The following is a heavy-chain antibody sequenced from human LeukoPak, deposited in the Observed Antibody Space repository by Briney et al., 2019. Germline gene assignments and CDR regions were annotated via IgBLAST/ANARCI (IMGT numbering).Heavy chain of an antibody. V-gene: IGHV4-34*01. CDR2: INHSGST. CDR3: ARGKYCSSTSCPAPLGY. D-gene: IGHD2-2*01. CDR1: GGSFSGYY. Sequence: SETLSLTCAVYGGSFSGYYWSWIRQPPGKGLEWIGEINHSGSTNYNPSLKSRVTISVDTSKNQFSLKLSSVTAADTAVYYCARGKYCSSTSCPAPLGYWSQGTLVTVSS. J-gene: IGHJ4*02.